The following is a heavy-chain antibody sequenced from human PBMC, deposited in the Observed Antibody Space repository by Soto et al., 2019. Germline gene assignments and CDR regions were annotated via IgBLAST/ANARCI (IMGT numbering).Heavy chain of an antibody. J-gene: IGHJ6*01. CDR2: IIGSGGSA. Sequence: EVRLLESGGGLVQPGGPLRLSCAASGFTFSSYAMSWVRQAPGKGLEWVSTIIGSGGSANYADSVKGRFTICRDSSKNTLYLQMNSLRADDTAVYYCARHILITILGYYYGMDVWGQGTTVTVSS. CDR1: GFTFSSYA. V-gene: IGHV3-23*01. CDR3: ARHILITILGYYYGMDV. D-gene: IGHD3-9*01.